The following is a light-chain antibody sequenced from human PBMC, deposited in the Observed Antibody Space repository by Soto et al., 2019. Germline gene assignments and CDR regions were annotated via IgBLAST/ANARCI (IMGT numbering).Light chain of an antibody. CDR3: SSYTSTTLV. V-gene: IGLV2-14*01. Sequence: QSVLTQPASVSGSPGQSITISCTGTSSDVGGSNHVSWYQQHPGKAPKLMIYGVSNRPSGISNRVSGSKSGNTASLTISGLQAEDDADYYCSSYTSTTLVFGGGTKLTVL. CDR1: SSDVGGSNH. CDR2: GVS. J-gene: IGLJ2*01.